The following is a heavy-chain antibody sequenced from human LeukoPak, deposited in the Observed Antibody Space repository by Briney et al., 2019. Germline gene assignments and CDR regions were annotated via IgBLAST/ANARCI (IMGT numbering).Heavy chain of an antibody. CDR2: IYYSGST. Sequence: PSQTLSLTCTVSGGSISSGGYYWSWIRQHPGKGLEWIGYIYYSGSTYYNPSLKSRVTMSVDTSKNQFSLKLSSVTAADTAVYYCARGENDGYSSSWYYMDVWGKGTTVTVSS. D-gene: IGHD6-13*01. CDR1: GGSISSGGYY. J-gene: IGHJ6*03. CDR3: ARGENDGYSSSWYYMDV. V-gene: IGHV4-31*03.